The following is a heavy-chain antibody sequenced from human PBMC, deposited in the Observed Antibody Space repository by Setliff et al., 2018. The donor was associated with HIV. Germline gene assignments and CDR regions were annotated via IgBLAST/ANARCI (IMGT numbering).Heavy chain of an antibody. Sequence: PSETLSLTCDVSGGSIGSNSWWTWVRQPPGKGLEWIGQIHHGGNTRYNPSLKSRLTMSIDKSKNQVSLELSSVTAADTAVYYCGRTMTYYYLCMDVWGNGTTVTVSS. V-gene: IGHV4-4*02. CDR1: GGSIGSNSW. CDR2: IHHGGNT. J-gene: IGHJ6*03. CDR3: GRTMTYYYLCMDV.